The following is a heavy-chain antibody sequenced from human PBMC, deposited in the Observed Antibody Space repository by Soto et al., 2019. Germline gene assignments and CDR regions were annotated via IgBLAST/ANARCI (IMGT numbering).Heavy chain of an antibody. CDR2: IIPIFGTA. V-gene: IGHV1-69*01. CDR1: GGTFSSYA. J-gene: IGHJ5*02. Sequence: QVQLVQSGAEVKKPGSSVKVSCKASGGTFSSYAISWVRQAPGQGLEWMGGIIPIFGTANHAEKFQGRVIACLGEVTHDRKYTDRAPITAGEATSTADTELSSLKTEDRAVYYCAREARLELHLDGWFDPWGQGTLVTVSS. D-gene: IGHD1-7*01. CDR3: AREARLELHLDGWFDP.